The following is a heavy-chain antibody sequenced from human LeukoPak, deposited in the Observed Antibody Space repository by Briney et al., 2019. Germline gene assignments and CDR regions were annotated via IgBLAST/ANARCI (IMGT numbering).Heavy chain of an antibody. CDR3: ARGEWDLLFDY. Sequence: SETLSLTCTVSGGSISGYYWSWIRQPPGKGLEWIGYIFYSGSTNYNPSLKSRVTISVDTSKNQFSLKLSSVTAADTAVYYCARGEWDLLFDYWGQGTLVTVSS. CDR1: GGSISGYY. V-gene: IGHV4-59*01. D-gene: IGHD1-26*01. CDR2: IFYSGST. J-gene: IGHJ4*02.